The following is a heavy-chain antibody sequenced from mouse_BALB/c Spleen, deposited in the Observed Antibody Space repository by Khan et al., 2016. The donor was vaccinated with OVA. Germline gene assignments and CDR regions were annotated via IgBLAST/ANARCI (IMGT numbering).Heavy chain of an antibody. D-gene: IGHD2-3*01. CDR2: ISYSGST. J-gene: IGHJ4*01. CDR3: ARRGDGYYGAMDY. CDR1: GYSITSDYA. Sequence: EVQLQQSGPGLVKPSQSLSLTCTVTGYSITSDYAWNGIRQFPGNKLEWMGYISYSGSTSYNPSLKSRISITRDTSKNQFFLQLNSVTTEDTATYYCARRGDGYYGAMDYWGQGTSVTVSS. V-gene: IGHV3-2*02.